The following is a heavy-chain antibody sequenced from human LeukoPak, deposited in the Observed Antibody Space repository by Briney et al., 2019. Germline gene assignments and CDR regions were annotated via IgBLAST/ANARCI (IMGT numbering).Heavy chain of an antibody. CDR1: GGTFSSYA. D-gene: IGHD6-13*01. CDR2: ISAYNGNT. V-gene: IGHV1-18*01. Sequence: VASVKVSCKSSGGTFSSYAISWVRQAPGQGLEWMGWISAYNGNTNYAQKPQGRVTMTTDTSTSTAYMELRSLRSDDTAVYYCARCPSYYSSSWCFDYWGQGTLVTVPS. J-gene: IGHJ4*02. CDR3: ARCPSYYSSSWCFDY.